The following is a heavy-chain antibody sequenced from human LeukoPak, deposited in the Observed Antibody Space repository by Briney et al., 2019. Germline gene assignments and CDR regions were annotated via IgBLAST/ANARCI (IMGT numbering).Heavy chain of an antibody. Sequence: GGSLRPSCAASGFTFSTYALCWVRQAPGKGLQWVALISGSYDSTYYTDSVKGRFTISRDNSKNTLYLQMNSLRVEDTAVYYCATSSFVEGNPDYSGQGILVTVSS. CDR2: ISGSYDST. D-gene: IGHD3-10*01. J-gene: IGHJ4*02. V-gene: IGHV3-23*01. CDR1: GFTFSTYA. CDR3: ATSSFVEGNPDY.